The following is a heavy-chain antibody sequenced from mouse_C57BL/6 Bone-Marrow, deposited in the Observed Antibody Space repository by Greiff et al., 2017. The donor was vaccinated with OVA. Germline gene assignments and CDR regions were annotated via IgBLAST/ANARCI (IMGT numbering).Heavy chain of an antibody. CDR1: GFTFSDYY. CDR2: INYDGSST. CDR3: AREADYGSSHWYFDV. J-gene: IGHJ1*03. Sequence: EVKVEESEGGLVQPGSSMKLSCTASGFTFSDYYMAWVRQVPEKGLEWVANINYDGSSTYYLDSLKSRFIISRDNAKNILYLQMSSLKSEDTATYYCAREADYGSSHWYFDVWGTGTTVTVSS. V-gene: IGHV5-16*01. D-gene: IGHD1-1*01.